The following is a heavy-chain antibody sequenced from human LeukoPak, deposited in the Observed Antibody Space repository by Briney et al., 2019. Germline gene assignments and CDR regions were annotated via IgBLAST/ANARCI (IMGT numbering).Heavy chain of an antibody. CDR1: GFTVSSNS. D-gene: IGHD5-18*01. CDR2: IYSDNT. J-gene: IGHJ4*02. V-gene: IGHV3-53*01. CDR3: VEGGAARFDY. Sequence: PGGSLRLSCAASGFTVSSNSMSWVRQAPGKGLEWVSFIYSDNTHYSDSVKGRFTISRDNSKNTLYLQMNSLRAEDTAVYYCVEGGAARFDYWGQGTLVAVSS.